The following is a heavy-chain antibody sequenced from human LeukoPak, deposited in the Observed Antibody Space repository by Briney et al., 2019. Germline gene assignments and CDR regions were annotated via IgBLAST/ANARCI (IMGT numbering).Heavy chain of an antibody. CDR2: IYYSGST. CDR3: AGSKAVPGMFYFDY. CDR1: GGTISSYY. V-gene: IGHV4-59*03. J-gene: IGHJ4*02. Sequence: AETLSLTCTVSGGTISSYYWSWVRQPPGKGLEWIWYIYYSGSTNYNPSLKSRVTISVDTSKNQFSLKLSSVTAADTAVYYCAGSKAVPGMFYFDYWGQGTLVTVSS. D-gene: IGHD6-19*01.